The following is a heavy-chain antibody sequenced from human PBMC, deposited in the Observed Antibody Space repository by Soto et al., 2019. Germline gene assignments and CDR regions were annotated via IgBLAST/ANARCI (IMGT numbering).Heavy chain of an antibody. J-gene: IGHJ6*02. CDR1: GFTVSSNY. CDR2: IYSGGST. CDR3: AREPAYCSSTSCYHYYYGMDV. Sequence: GGSLRLSCAASGFTVSSNYMSWVRQAPGKGLEWVSVIYSGGSTYYAASVKGRCTISRDNSKNKMYLQMNSLRAEDTAVDYCAREPAYCSSTSCYHYYYGMDVWGQGTTVTVSS. D-gene: IGHD2-2*01. V-gene: IGHV3-53*01.